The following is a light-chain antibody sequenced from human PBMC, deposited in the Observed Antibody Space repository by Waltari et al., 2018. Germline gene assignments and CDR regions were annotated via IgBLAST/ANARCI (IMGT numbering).Light chain of an antibody. Sequence: QSALTQPASVSGSPGQSITISCTGTSSDVGGYNYVSWYQQHPGKAPKLTIYDVSNRPSGVSNRFSGSKSGNTASLTISGLQAEDEADYYCSSYTSSSTLWVFGGGTKLTVL. CDR2: DVS. CDR3: SSYTSSSTLWV. V-gene: IGLV2-14*03. J-gene: IGLJ3*02. CDR1: SSDVGGYNY.